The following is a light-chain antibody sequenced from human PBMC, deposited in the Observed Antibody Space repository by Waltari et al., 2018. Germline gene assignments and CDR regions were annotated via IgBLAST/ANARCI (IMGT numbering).Light chain of an antibody. V-gene: IGLV2-8*01. Sequence: QSALTQPPSASGSPGQSITISCTGIRTDVEGYDPVSWYQQHPGKAPNLLIYEVTKRPSGVPDRFAGSKSDNTASLAVSGLQAEDEADYYCSSYAGGSSLMFGGGTKLTVL. CDR3: SSYAGGSSLM. CDR2: EVT. J-gene: IGLJ3*02. CDR1: RTDVEGYDP.